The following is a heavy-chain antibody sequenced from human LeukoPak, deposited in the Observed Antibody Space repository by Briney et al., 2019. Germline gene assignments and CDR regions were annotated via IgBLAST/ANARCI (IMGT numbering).Heavy chain of an antibody. Sequence: GGSLRLSCAASGFTFDDYAMHCGRHAPGEGLECGSGISWDGGSIGYADSVKGRFTISRDNAKNPLYLQMTSLRAEDTALYYRAQAIAVNGWYFQGDAFAIWGQATMATVPS. V-gene: IGHV3-9*01. D-gene: IGHD6-19*01. CDR1: GFTFDDYA. J-gene: IGHJ3*02. CDR2: ISWDGGSI. CDR3: AQAIAVNGWYFQGDAFAI.